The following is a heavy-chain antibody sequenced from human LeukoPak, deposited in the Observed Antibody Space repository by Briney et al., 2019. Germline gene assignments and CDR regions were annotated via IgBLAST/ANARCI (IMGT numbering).Heavy chain of an antibody. CDR2: ISSSSSYI. CDR1: GFTFSSYS. CDR3: ARGYDILTGHIDY. J-gene: IGHJ4*02. D-gene: IGHD3-9*01. V-gene: IGHV3-21*01. Sequence: PWGSLRLSCAASGFTFSSYSMNWVRQAPGKGLEWVSSISSSSSYIYYADSVKGRFTISRDNAKNSLYLQMNSLRAEDTAVYYCARGYDILTGHIDYWGQGTLVTVSS.